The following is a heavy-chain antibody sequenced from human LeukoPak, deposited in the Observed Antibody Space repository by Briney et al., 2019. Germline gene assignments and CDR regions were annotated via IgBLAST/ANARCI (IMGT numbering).Heavy chain of an antibody. CDR2: MYYSGST. D-gene: IGHD2-21*02. V-gene: IGHV4-39*07. CDR1: GGSISSNNYY. J-gene: IGHJ3*02. Sequence: SETLSLTCTVSGGSISSNNYYWGWIRQPPGKGLEWIGSMYYSGSTNYYPSLKSRVTISIEKSKNQFSLKLSSVTAADTAVYYCAGAYCGGDCYSGRAFDIWGQGTMVTVSS. CDR3: AGAYCGGDCYSGRAFDI.